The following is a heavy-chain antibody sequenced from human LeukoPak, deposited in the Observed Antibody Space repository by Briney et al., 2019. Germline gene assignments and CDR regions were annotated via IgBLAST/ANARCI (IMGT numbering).Heavy chain of an antibody. CDR3: ARDPTVVTHPYYFDY. CDR1: GFTFSSYA. J-gene: IGHJ4*02. CDR2: IWYDGSNK. V-gene: IGHV3-33*08. D-gene: IGHD4-23*01. Sequence: GGSLRLSCAASGFTFSSYAMHWVRQAPGKGLEWVAVIWYDGSNKYYADSVKGRFTISRDNSKNTLYLQMNSLRAEDTAVYYCARDPTVVTHPYYFDYWGQGTLVTVSS.